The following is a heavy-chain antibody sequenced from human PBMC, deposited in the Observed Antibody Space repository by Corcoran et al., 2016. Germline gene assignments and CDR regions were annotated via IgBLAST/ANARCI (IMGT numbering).Heavy chain of an antibody. CDR2: IIPIFGTA. Sequence: QVQLVQSGAEVKKPASSVKVSCKASGGTFSRYTISWVRQAPGQGLEWMGGIIPIFGTANYAQKFQGRVTITADKSTSTAYMELSSLRAEATAVYYCARSSSTSYFNWFDPWGQGTLVTVSS. J-gene: IGHJ5*02. CDR1: GGTFSRYT. V-gene: IGHV1-69*06. CDR3: ARSSSTSYFNWFDP. D-gene: IGHD2-2*01.